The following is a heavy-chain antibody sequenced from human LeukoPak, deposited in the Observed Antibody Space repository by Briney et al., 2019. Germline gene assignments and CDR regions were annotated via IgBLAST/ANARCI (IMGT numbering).Heavy chain of an antibody. CDR2: IYYSGST. CDR3: ARGYDDFWSGYPWGY. D-gene: IGHD3-3*01. J-gene: IGHJ4*02. V-gene: IGHV4-39*07. Sequence: SETLSLTCTVSGASFSSSTYYWGWIRQPPGKGLEWIGSIYYSGSTYYNPSLKSRVTISVDTSKNQFSLKLSSVTAADTAVYYCARGYDDFWSGYPWGYWGQGTLVTVSS. CDR1: GASFSSSTYY.